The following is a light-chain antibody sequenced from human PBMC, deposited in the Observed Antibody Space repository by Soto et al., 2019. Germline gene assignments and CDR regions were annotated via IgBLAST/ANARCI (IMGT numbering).Light chain of an antibody. CDR1: QSVSSY. Sequence: EIVLTQSPATLSLSPGARATLSCRASQSVSSYLAWYQQKPGQAPRLLIYDASNRATGIPARFSGSGSGTDFTLTFSCLEPEEFAVYYCQQRSNWPPLTFGGGTKVEIK. J-gene: IGKJ4*02. CDR2: DAS. CDR3: QQRSNWPPLT. V-gene: IGKV3-11*01.